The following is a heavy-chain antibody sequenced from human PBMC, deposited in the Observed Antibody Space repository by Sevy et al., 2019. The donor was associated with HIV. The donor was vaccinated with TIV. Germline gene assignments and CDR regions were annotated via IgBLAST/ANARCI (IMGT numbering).Heavy chain of an antibody. J-gene: IGHJ4*02. CDR3: ARAGCSKPHDY. CDR1: GFTFGSYA. CDR2: FSFGCGKI. D-gene: IGHD3-10*02. Sequence: GGSLRLSCAASGFTFGSYAMSWVRQAPGKGLEWVSTFSFGCGKINYADSVKGRFTIARDNSKNTLYLQMHSLRAEDTDVYYCARAGCSKPHDYWGQGTLVTVSS. V-gene: IGHV3-23*01.